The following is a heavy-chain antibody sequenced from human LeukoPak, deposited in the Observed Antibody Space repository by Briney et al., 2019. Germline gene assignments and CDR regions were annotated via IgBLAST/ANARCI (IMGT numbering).Heavy chain of an antibody. CDR1: GFTFSNYA. J-gene: IGHJ4*02. CDR3: AMNWNCDY. CDR2: ISSNGVST. V-gene: IGHV3-64*04. D-gene: IGHD1-1*01. Sequence: GGSLRLSCSASGFTFSNYAMAWVRQAPGKGLEYVSAISSNGVSTYYADSVKGRFTISRDNSKSTLYLQMNSLRAEDTAVYHCAMNWNCDYWGQGTLVTVSS.